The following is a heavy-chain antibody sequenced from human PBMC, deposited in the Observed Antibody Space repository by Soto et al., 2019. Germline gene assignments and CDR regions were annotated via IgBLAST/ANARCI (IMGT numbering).Heavy chain of an antibody. CDR3: ARGLTSGYDDFWSGYQTSTDYGMDV. V-gene: IGHV3-23*01. D-gene: IGHD3-3*01. J-gene: IGHJ6*02. CDR2: VSDGGDRT. CDR1: GGSFSGYY. Sequence: PSETLSLTCAVYGGSFSGYYWRWVRQAPGKGLEWVSAVSDGGDRTYYADSAKGRFTISRDNSKNSLYLQMNSLRAEDTAVYYCARGLTSGYDDFWSGYQTSTDYGMDVWGQGTTVTVSS.